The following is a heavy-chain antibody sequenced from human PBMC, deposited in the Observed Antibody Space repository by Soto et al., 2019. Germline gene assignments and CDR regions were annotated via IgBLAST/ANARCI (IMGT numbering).Heavy chain of an antibody. CDR2: IYYSGST. Sequence: SETLSLTCTVSGGSISSYYWSWIRQPPGKGLEWIGYIYYSGSTNYNPSLKSRVTISVDTTKNQFSLKLSSVTAADTAVYYCARVWGGAFDIWGHGTTVTVSS. D-gene: IGHD3-10*01. CDR1: GGSISSYY. CDR3: ARVWGGAFDI. J-gene: IGHJ3*02. V-gene: IGHV4-59*13.